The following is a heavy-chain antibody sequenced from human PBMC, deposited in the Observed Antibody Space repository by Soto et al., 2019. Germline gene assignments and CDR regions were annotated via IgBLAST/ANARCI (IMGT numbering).Heavy chain of an antibody. CDR1: GYTFTYYG. CDR2: ISTYSGDT. CDR3: ARDERDSCSGGDCFYFDC. J-gene: IGHJ4*02. D-gene: IGHD2-21*02. Sequence: GASVKVSCKASGYTFTYYGISWVRQAPGQGLEWLGWISTYSGDTNSAPRLQGRLTMSTDTSTSTAYMELRSLTSDDTAVYYCARDERDSCSGGDCFYFDCWGQGTLVTVSS. V-gene: IGHV1-18*04.